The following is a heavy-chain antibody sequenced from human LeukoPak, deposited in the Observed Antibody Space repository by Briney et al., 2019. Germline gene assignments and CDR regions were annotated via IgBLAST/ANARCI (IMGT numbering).Heavy chain of an antibody. D-gene: IGHD6-13*01. CDR2: IFYSGTT. V-gene: IGHV4-59*05. J-gene: IGHJ4*02. CDR3: ARYNSPSGDSDY. Sequence: SETLSLTCTVSGGSISSYYWSWIRQPPGKGLEWIGSIFYSGTTYYNPSLKSRVTISVDTSKNQFSLKLSSVTAADTAVYYCARYNSPSGDSDYWGQGTLVTVSS. CDR1: GGSISSYY.